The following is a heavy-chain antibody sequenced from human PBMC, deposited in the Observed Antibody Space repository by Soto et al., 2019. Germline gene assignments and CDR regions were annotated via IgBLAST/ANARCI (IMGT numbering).Heavy chain of an antibody. CDR3: VKGRSRDGYNFDY. CDR1: GFSLCIYA. CDR2: ISSNGGST. V-gene: IGHV3-64D*08. J-gene: IGHJ4*02. D-gene: IGHD5-12*01. Sequence: GWSLRLSCSASGFSLCIYAMDWVRKAPGKGLEYVSAISSNGGSTYYADSVKGRFTISRDNSKNTLYLQMSSLRAEDTAVYYCVKGRSRDGYNFDYWGQGTLVTVSS.